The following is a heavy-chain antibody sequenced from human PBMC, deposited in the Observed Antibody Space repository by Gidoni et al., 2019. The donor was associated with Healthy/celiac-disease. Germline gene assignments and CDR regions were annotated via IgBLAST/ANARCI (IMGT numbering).Heavy chain of an antibody. J-gene: IGHJ3*02. Sequence: QVQLQESGPGLVKLSGTLSLTCAVSGGSISSSNWWSWVRQPPGKGLEWIGEIYHSGSTNYNPSLKSRVTISVDKSKNQFSLKLSSVTAADTAVYYCASLLRLGELSTNDAFDIWGQGTMVTVSS. D-gene: IGHD3-16*02. CDR1: GGSISSSNW. V-gene: IGHV4-4*02. CDR2: IYHSGST. CDR3: ASLLRLGELSTNDAFDI.